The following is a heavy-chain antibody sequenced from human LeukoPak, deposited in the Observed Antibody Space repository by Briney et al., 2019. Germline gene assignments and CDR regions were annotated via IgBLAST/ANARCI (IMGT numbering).Heavy chain of an antibody. V-gene: IGHV4-39*07. Sequence: SETLSLTCTVSGGSISSSSYYWGWIRQPPGKGLEWIGSIYYSGSTYYNPSLKSRVTISVDTSKNQFSLKLSSVTAADTAVYYCAREAFDPTSPSLFDYWGQGTLVTVSS. CDR1: GGSISSSSYY. J-gene: IGHJ4*02. CDR3: AREAFDPTSPSLFDY. D-gene: IGHD3-3*02. CDR2: IYYSGST.